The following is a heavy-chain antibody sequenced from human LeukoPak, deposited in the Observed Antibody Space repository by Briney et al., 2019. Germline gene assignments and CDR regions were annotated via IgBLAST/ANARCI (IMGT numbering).Heavy chain of an antibody. V-gene: IGHV3-53*01. J-gene: IGHJ4*02. D-gene: IGHD2-15*01. CDR3: ARGQGGLGWYFDY. CDR1: GFAVSSNY. CDR2: IYSGGST. Sequence: GGSLRLSCAASGFAVSSNYMNWVRRAPGKGLEWVSVIYSGGSTYYADSVRGRFTISRDNSENTLYLQMNSLRAEDTAVYYCARGQGGLGWYFDYWGQGTLVTVSS.